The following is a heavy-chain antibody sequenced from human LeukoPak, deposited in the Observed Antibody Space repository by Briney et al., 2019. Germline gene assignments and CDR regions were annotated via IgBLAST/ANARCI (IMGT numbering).Heavy chain of an antibody. CDR1: GYTFTSYY. CDR2: INPSGGST. V-gene: IGHV1-46*01. Sequence: RASVKVSCKASGYTFTSYYMHWVRQAPGQGLEWMGIINPSGGSTSYAQKFQGRVTMTRDMSTSTVYMELSSLRSEDTAVYYCARESDSSGYTEYYFDYWGQGTLVTVSS. CDR3: ARESDSSGYTEYYFDY. J-gene: IGHJ4*02. D-gene: IGHD3-22*01.